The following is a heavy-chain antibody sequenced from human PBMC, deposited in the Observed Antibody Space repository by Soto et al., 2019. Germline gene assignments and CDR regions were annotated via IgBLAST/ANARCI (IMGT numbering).Heavy chain of an antibody. CDR3: ARSEDINYYYYMDV. CDR2: ISYSGST. Sequence: QVQLQESGPGLVKPSQTLSLTCTVSGGSISSGGYYWSWIRQHPGKGLEWIGYISYSGSTYYHPSLKSRITISIDTSKNQCSLKLSSVTAADTAVYFCARSEDINYYYYMDVWGKGTTVTVSS. CDR1: GGSISSGGYY. V-gene: IGHV4-31*03. J-gene: IGHJ6*03. D-gene: IGHD2-15*01.